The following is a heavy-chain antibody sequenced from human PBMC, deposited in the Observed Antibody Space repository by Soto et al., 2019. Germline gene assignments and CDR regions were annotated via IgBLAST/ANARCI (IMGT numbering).Heavy chain of an antibody. Sequence: EVQLLDSGGGLVQPGGSLRLSCEASGFTFSNYAMNWVRQAPGKGLEWVLGISGGGDNTYYADSVKCRFTISRDNSKNTVFLQMNSLRAEDTAVYYCAKERLARGFDYWGKGTLVTVSS. CDR2: ISGGGDNT. V-gene: IGHV3-23*01. CDR3: AKERLARGFDY. CDR1: GFTFSNYA. J-gene: IGHJ4*02.